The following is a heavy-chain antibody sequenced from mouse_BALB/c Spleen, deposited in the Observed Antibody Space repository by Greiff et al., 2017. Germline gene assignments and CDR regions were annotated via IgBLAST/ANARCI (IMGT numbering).Heavy chain of an antibody. CDR2: IYPGSGST. D-gene: IGHD2-4*01. V-gene: IGHV1-55*01. Sequence: QVQLQQPGAELVKPGTSVKLSCKASGYNFTSYWINWVKLRPGQGLEWIGDIYPGSGSTNYNEKFKSKATLTVDTSSSTAYMQLSSLASEDSALYYCARLPIYYDYDDYYAMDYWGQGTSVTVSS. J-gene: IGHJ4*01. CDR3: ARLPIYYDYDDYYAMDY. CDR1: GYNFTSYW.